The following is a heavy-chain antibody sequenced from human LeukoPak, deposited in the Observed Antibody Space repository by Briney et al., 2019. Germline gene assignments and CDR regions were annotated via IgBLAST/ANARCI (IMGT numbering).Heavy chain of an antibody. D-gene: IGHD3-10*01. CDR2: INTNTGNP. CDR1: RYTFTSYA. J-gene: IGHJ5*02. Sequence: ASVKVSCKASRYTFTSYAMNWVRQAPGQGLEWMGWINTNTGNPTYAQGFTGRFVFSLDTSVSTAHLQISSLKAEDTAVYYCARDRHHYYGSGSYQNWFDPWGQGTLVTVSS. V-gene: IGHV7-4-1*02. CDR3: ARDRHHYYGSGSYQNWFDP.